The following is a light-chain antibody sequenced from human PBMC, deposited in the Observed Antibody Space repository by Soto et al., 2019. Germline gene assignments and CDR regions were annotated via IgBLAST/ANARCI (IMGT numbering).Light chain of an antibody. CDR1: SSNIGAGFD. CDR3: QSYDSSLSGVV. CDR2: NNN. V-gene: IGLV1-40*01. J-gene: IGLJ2*01. Sequence: QSVLTQPPSVSGAPGQRVTISCTGSSSNIGAGFDVHWYHQIAGTAPKLLIYNNNNRPSGVPDRFSGSKSVTSASLAITGLQADDEADYYCQSYDSSLSGVVFGGGTKLTVL.